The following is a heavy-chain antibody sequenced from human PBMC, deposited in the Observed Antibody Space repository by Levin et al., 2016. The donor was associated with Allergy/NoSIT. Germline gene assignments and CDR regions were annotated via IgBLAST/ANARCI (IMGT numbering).Heavy chain of an antibody. CDR2: ISYDGSNK. J-gene: IGHJ6*02. Sequence: GESLKISCAASGFTFSSYAMHWVRQAPGKGLEWVAVISYDGSNKYYADSVKGRFTISRDNSKNTLYLQMNSLRAEDTAVYYCARDRAAGVYYYYGMDVWGQGTTVTVSS. CDR1: GFTFSSYA. V-gene: IGHV3-30-3*01. CDR3: ARDRAAGVYYYYGMDV. D-gene: IGHD6-13*01.